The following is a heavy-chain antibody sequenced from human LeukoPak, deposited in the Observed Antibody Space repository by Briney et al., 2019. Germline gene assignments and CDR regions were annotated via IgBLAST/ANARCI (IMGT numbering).Heavy chain of an antibody. D-gene: IGHD1-26*01. CDR3: ARNSGTHYGLDY. J-gene: IGHJ4*02. CDR1: GFDFSSYV. Sequence: GGSLRLSCAASGFDFSSYVMSWVRQAPGKGLDWVSSISSSGSYIYYADSVKGRFTISRDNAKNSLYLQMNSLRAEDMAVYYCARNSGTHYGLDYWGQGTLVTVSS. V-gene: IGHV3-21*04. CDR2: ISSSGSYI.